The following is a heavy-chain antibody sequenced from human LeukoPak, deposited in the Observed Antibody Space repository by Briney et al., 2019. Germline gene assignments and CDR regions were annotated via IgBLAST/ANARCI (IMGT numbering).Heavy chain of an antibody. CDR1: GDSLSSHY. D-gene: IGHD5-12*01. V-gene: IGHV4-59*08. Sequence: SETLSLTCTVSGDSLSSHYWSWIRQPPGKGLEWIGYIYGSGSTNYDPSLRSRVTISEDTSKNQFSLKLTSVTAADTAMYYCARNVGYCSHDTWGQGTLVTVSS. CDR2: IYGSGST. CDR3: ARNVGYCSHDT. J-gene: IGHJ5*02.